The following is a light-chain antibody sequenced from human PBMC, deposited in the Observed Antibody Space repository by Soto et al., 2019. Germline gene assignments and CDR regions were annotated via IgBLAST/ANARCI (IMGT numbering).Light chain of an antibody. V-gene: IGKV2D-29*02. Sequence: DVVLTQTPLSLSVTPGQPASMSCKSNQSLVHTDGKTYLYWFLQRPGQSPQLLIYEVSNRFSGVPDRFSGSGSGTDFTLKISRVEADDVGVYYCMQNIQLPLTFGGGTKVDIK. J-gene: IGKJ4*01. CDR1: QSLVHTDGKTY. CDR2: EVS. CDR3: MQNIQLPLT.